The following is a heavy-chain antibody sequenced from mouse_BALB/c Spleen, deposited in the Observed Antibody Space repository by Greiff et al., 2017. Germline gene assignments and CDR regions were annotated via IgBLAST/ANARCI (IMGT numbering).Heavy chain of an antibody. D-gene: IGHD1-2*01. CDR2: ISTYYGDA. CDR3: ARFGFTTATWFAY. Sequence: LQESGAELVRPGVSVKISCKGSGYTFTDYAMHWVKQSHAKSLEWIGVISTYYGDASYNQKFKGKATMTVDKSSSTAYMELARLTSEDSAIYYCARFGFTTATWFAYWGQGTLVTVSA. V-gene: IGHV1S137*01. J-gene: IGHJ3*01. CDR1: GYTFTDYA.